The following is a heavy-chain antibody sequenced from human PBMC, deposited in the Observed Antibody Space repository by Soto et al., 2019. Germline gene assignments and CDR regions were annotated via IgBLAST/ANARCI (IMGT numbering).Heavy chain of an antibody. V-gene: IGHV3-7*01. CDR1: GFTFSGYW. J-gene: IGHJ4*02. CDR2: IMKDGGVK. CDR3: ARDSDFYKADY. Sequence: EVHLVESGGGLVQPGGSLRLSCEASGFTFSGYWMGWVRQAPGKGLEWVASIMKDGGVKKYVDSVKGRFTISRDNAKNSLFLQMNSLRVEDTAVYYCARDSDFYKADYWGQGTLVTVSS. D-gene: IGHD2-21*02.